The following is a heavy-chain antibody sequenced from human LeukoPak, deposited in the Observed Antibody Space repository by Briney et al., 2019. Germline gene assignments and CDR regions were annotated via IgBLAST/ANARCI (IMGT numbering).Heavy chain of an antibody. CDR2: IRYDGSHI. J-gene: IGHJ4*02. CDR3: AKVDCINGVCYPPFDY. CDR1: GFAFSGHG. Sequence: PGGSLRLSCAASGFAFSGHGMHWVRQAPGKGLEWVAFIRYDGSHIYYADSVKGRFTISRDNSKNTLFLQTNSLRAEDTAVYYCAKVDCINGVCYPPFDYWGQGTLVTVSS. V-gene: IGHV3-30*02. D-gene: IGHD2-8*01.